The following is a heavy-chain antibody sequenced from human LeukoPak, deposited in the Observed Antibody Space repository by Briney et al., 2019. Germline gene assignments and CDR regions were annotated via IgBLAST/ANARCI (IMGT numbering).Heavy chain of an antibody. D-gene: IGHD2-15*01. CDR2: VNPNSGHT. CDR3: ARGAPGSYCSGGSCPYFDY. CDR1: GYTFTSYD. Sequence: ASVKVSCKASGYTFTSYDINWVRQATGQGLEWMGWVNPNSGHTGYAQKFQGRVTMTRNTSISTAYMELSSLRSEDTAVYYCARGAPGSYCSGGSCPYFDYWGQGALVSVSS. J-gene: IGHJ4*02. V-gene: IGHV1-8*01.